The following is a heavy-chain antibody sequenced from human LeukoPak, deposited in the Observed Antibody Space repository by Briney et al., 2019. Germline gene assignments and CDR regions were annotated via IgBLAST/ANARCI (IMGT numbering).Heavy chain of an antibody. CDR1: GFTFSTYW. Sequence: GGSLRLSCAASGFTFSTYWMHWVRQAPGTGLVEVSLINSDGSSTNYADSVKGRFTISRDNAKNTLYLQMNSLRAEDTAVYYCATDVPAVTIFGYWGQGTLVTVSS. D-gene: IGHD2-2*01. CDR3: ATDVPAVTIFGY. J-gene: IGHJ4*02. V-gene: IGHV3-74*01. CDR2: INSDGSST.